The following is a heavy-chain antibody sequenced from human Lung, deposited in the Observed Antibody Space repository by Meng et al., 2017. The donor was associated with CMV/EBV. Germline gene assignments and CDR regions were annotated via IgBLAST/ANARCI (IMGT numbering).Heavy chain of an antibody. CDR1: GGSFSGYY. CDR2: INHSGST. V-gene: IGHV4-34*01. CDR3: ARGGKDIVVVPAPIDY. D-gene: IGHD2-2*01. J-gene: IGHJ4*02. Sequence: SETLSLXXAVYGGSFSGYYWSWIRQPPGKGLEWIGEINHSGSTNYNPSLKSRVTISVDTSKNQFSLKLSSVTAADTAVYYCARGGKDIVVVPAPIDYWGQGTXVTGAS.